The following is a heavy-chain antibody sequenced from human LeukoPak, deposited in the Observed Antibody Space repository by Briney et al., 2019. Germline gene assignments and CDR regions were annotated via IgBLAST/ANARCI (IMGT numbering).Heavy chain of an antibody. V-gene: IGHV3-21*01. J-gene: IGHJ4*02. CDR1: GFTFSSYS. CDR3: ARDPAESEMSDY. CDR2: ISSSSYI. Sequence: GGSLRLSCAASGFTFSSYSMNWVRQAPGKGLEWVSSISSSSYIYYADSVKGRFTISRDIAKNSLYLQMNSLRAEDTAVYYCARDPAESEMSDYWGQGTLVTVSS. D-gene: IGHD1-14*01.